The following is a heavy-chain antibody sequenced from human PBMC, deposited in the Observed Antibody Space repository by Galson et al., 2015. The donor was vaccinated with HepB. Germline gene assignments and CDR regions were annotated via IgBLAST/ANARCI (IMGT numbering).Heavy chain of an antibody. CDR1: GFTFDDYA. CDR2: ISWNSGSI. V-gene: IGHV3-9*01. D-gene: IGHD3-10*01. Sequence: SLRLSCAASGFTFDDYAMHWVRQAPGKGLEWVSGISWNSGSIGYADSVKGRFTISRDNAKNSLYLQMNSLRAEDTALYYCAKDIEYGSGSLSVDYWGQGTLVTVSS. J-gene: IGHJ4*02. CDR3: AKDIEYGSGSLSVDY.